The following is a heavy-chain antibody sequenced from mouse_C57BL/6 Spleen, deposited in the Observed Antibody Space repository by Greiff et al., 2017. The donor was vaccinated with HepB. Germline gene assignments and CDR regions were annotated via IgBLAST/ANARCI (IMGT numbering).Heavy chain of an antibody. D-gene: IGHD2-4*01. CDR1: GFNITDYY. CDR2: IDPEDGDT. Sequence: VQLQQSGAELVRPGASVKLSCTASGFNITDYYMHWVKQRPEQGLEWIGRIDPEDGDTEYAPKFQGKATMTADTSSNTAYLQLSSLTSEDTAVYYCTTRDYDYDGVYLDDWGQGTSVTVSS. CDR3: TTRDYDYDGVYLDD. V-gene: IGHV14-1*01. J-gene: IGHJ4*01.